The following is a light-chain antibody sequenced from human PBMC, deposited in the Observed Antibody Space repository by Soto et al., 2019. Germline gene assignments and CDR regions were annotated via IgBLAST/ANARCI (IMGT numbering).Light chain of an antibody. CDR1: QGISSY. V-gene: IGKV1-9*01. CDR2: AAF. J-gene: IGKJ3*01. CDR3: QQLGT. Sequence: DIQLTQSPSFLSASVGDRVTITCRASQGISSYLAWYQQKPGKAPKLLIYAAFTLQSGVPSRFSGSGSGTEFTLTISSLQPEDFATYYCQQLGTFGPGTKVDI.